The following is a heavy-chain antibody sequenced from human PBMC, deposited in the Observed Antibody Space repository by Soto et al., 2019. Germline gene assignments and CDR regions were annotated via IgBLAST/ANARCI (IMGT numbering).Heavy chain of an antibody. J-gene: IGHJ4*02. Sequence: EVQLVESGGGLVKPGGSLRLSCAASGFTFTRYSMNWVRQAPGKGLEWVSSISSPTNYIYYGDSMKGRFTISRANAKNSLYLEMNSLRAEDTGVYYWARESEDLTSNFDYWGQGTLVTVSS. CDR2: ISSPTNYI. V-gene: IGHV3-21*06. CDR3: ARESEDLTSNFDY. CDR1: GFTFTRYS.